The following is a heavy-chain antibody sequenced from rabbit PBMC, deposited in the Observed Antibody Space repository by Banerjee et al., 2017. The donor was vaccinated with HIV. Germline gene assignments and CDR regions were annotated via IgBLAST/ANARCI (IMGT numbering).Heavy chain of an antibody. CDR1: GIDFSSYG. J-gene: IGHJ6*01. V-gene: IGHV1S47*01. D-gene: IGHD6-1*01. CDR3: ARAAGYGGYGYADL. Sequence: QEQLVESGGGLVTLGGSLKLSCKASGIDFSSYGISWVRQAPGKGLEWIAYIYPDFGTTDYASWVNGRFTISLDNAQNTVFLQMTSLTAADTATYFCARAAGYGGYGYADLWGPGTLVTVS. CDR2: IYPDFGTT.